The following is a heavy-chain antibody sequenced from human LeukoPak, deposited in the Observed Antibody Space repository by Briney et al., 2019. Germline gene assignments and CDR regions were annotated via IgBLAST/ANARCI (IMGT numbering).Heavy chain of an antibody. J-gene: IGHJ3*02. CDR3: AKARRTGDAFDI. V-gene: IGHV3-23*01. Sequence: GRSLSPSCAVSGFTLSSYAMSWVRQAPGKGLEWVSAISGNGGRTYYADSVKGRFTISRANSKNTLYLQMNSLRAEDTAVYYCAKARRTGDAFDIWGQGTMVTVSS. CDR2: ISGNGGRT. CDR1: GFTLSSYA.